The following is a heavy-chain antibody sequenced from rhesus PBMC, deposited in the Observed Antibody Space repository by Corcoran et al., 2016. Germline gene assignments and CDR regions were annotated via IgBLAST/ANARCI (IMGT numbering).Heavy chain of an antibody. J-gene: IGHJ5-2*02. CDR1: GFSITTTGTG. Sequence: QVTLKESGPALVKPTQTLTLTCTFSGFSITTTGTGMGWIRQPPGKALECLASNYWNDSKYYNTEMKSRLTITKDTSKNQVGLTMTNMDPVDTATYYCARANLYYNIWTGYNSLDVWGRGVLVTVSS. CDR2: NYWNDSK. CDR3: ARANLYYNIWTGYNSLDV. D-gene: IGHD3-3*01. V-gene: IGHV2-95*01.